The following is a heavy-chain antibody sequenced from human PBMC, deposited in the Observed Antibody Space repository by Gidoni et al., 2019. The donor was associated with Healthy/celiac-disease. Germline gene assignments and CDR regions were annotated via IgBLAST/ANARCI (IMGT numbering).Heavy chain of an antibody. Sequence: EVQLVESGGGVVRPGGSLRLSCAASVFPLYDYGMSWVLQAPGKGLEWVSGINWNGGSTGYADSVKGRFTISRDNAKNALYLQMNSLRAEDTALYYCARQIIQMAFDIWGQGTMVTVSS. V-gene: IGHV3-20*04. CDR3: ARQIIQMAFDI. CDR1: VFPLYDYG. CDR2: INWNGGST. J-gene: IGHJ3*02.